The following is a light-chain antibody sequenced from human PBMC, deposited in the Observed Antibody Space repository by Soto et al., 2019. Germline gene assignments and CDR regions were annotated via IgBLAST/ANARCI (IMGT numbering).Light chain of an antibody. V-gene: IGKV3-11*01. J-gene: IGKJ1*01. Sequence: DIVLIQSPATLSLSPGERATLSCRASQSVSSYLAWYQRKPGQAPRLLIYDAFNRATGIPARFSGSGSGTDFTLTISSLEPEDFAVYYCQQRSNWPWTFGQGTKVEIK. CDR3: QQRSNWPWT. CDR1: QSVSSY. CDR2: DAF.